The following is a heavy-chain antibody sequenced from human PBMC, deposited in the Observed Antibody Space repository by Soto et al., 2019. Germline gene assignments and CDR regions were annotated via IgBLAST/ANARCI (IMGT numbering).Heavy chain of an antibody. V-gene: IGHV1-18*01. CDR1: GYTFTSYG. D-gene: IGHD2-15*01. CDR2: ISAYNGNT. J-gene: IGHJ6*02. Sequence: EASVKVSCKASGYTFTSYGISWVRQAPGQGLEWMGWISAYNGNTNYAQKFQGRVTITADESTSTAYMELSSLRSEDTAVYYCARGSGGYCSGGSCYSLYYYYGMDVWGQGTTVTVSS. CDR3: ARGSGGYCSGGSCYSLYYYYGMDV.